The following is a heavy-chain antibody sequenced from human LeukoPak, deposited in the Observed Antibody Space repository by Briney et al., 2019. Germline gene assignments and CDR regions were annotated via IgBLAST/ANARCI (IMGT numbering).Heavy chain of an antibody. V-gene: IGHV3-7*03. CDR2: INHNGNVN. Sequence: GGSLRLSCAASGFTFSSYWMNWARQAPGKGLEWVASINHNGNVNYYVDSVKGRFTVSRDNAKYSLYLQMSNLRAEDTAVYFCARGGGLDVWGQGATVTVSS. D-gene: IGHD3-16*01. CDR3: ARGGGLDV. J-gene: IGHJ6*02. CDR1: GFTFSSYW.